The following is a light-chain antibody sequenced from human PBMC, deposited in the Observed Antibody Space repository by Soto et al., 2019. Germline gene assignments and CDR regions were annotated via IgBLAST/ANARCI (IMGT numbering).Light chain of an antibody. CDR3: QQRNHWPLT. J-gene: IGKJ2*01. CDR2: DAS. Sequence: EVVLTQSPATLSLSPGERATLSCKASQSVGSSLAWYQHKPGQAPRLLIYDASNRATGIPARFSGSGSGTDFTLTISSLQPEDFAVYSCQQRNHWPLTFGQGTKLEIK. V-gene: IGKV3-11*01. CDR1: QSVGSS.